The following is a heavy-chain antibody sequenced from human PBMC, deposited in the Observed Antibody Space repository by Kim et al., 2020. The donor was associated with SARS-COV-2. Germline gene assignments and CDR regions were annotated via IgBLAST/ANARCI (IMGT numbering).Heavy chain of an antibody. CDR1: GGTFSSYA. J-gene: IGHJ6*02. D-gene: IGHD3-9*01. CDR3: ARGVNILTGLWGMDV. Sequence: SVKVSCKASGGTFSSYAISWVRQAPGQGLEWMGGIIPIFGTANYAQKFQGRVTITADESTSTAYMELSSLRSEDTAVYYCARGVNILTGLWGMDVWGQGTTVTVSS. CDR2: IIPIFGTA. V-gene: IGHV1-69*13.